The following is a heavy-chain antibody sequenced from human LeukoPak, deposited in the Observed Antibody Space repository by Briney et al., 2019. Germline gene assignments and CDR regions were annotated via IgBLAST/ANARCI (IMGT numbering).Heavy chain of an antibody. Sequence: PSQTLSLTCAVSGGSISSGGYSWSWIRQPPGKGLEWIGYIYHSGSTYYNPSLKSRVTISVDRSKNQFSLKLSSLTAADTAVYYCARVARYCSSTSCYLIFDYWGQGTLVTVSS. J-gene: IGHJ4*02. CDR1: GGSISSGGYS. CDR3: ARVARYCSSTSCYLIFDY. CDR2: IYHSGST. V-gene: IGHV4-30-2*01. D-gene: IGHD2-2*01.